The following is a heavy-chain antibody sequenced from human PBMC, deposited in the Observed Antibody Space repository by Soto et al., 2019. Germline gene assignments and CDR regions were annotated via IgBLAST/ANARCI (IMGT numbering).Heavy chain of an antibody. J-gene: IGHJ4*02. CDR2: INPSKGNT. CDR1: GYTFTSYA. Sequence: ASVKVACKASGYTFTSYAMHWVLQTPGERLERMGWINPSKGNTKYSQKLQGRVTITRDTSASTAYMDLSSLRAENTAVYYFARLLGLYYFDYWGQGALVHVSS. CDR3: ARLLGLYYFDY. V-gene: IGHV1-3*01. D-gene: IGHD1-26*01.